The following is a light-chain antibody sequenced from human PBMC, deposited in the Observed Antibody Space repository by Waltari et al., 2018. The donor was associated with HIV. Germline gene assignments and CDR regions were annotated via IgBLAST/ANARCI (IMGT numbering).Light chain of an antibody. CDR3: QQYNDWPPPET. CDR1: QGLSDK. CDR2: EAS. Sequence: DIVMTQSPATLSVSPGAEATLSCRASQGLSDKLAWYQRKPGQARRLLIYEASTRATGIPARFSGSGSGTEVTLTISSLQSEDFAVYYCQQYNDWPPPETFGQGTKLDIK. J-gene: IGKJ2*01. V-gene: IGKV3-15*01.